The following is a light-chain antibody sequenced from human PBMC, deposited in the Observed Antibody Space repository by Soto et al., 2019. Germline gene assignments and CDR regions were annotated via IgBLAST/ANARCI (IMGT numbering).Light chain of an antibody. CDR1: QSVSSN. CDR3: QQYNNWWT. J-gene: IGKJ1*01. CDR2: GAS. Sequence: EIVMTQSPATLSVSPGERATLSCRASQSVSSNLTWYQQKPGQAPRLLIYGASTRATGIPARFSGSGSGTAFTLTISSLQSGDFALYYCQQYNNWWTFGQGTKVEIK. V-gene: IGKV3-15*01.